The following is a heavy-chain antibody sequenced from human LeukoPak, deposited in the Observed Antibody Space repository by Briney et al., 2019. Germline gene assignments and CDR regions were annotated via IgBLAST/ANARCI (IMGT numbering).Heavy chain of an antibody. CDR1: GFTFSRYA. CDR3: VKDFDLSWRFDY. D-gene: IGHD3-9*01. Sequence: GSLKLSCAASGFTFSRYAMSWVRQAPRMGLEWVSTITAGGHSTYYADSMKGRFTISRDNSRNSLYLQVNSLRAEDTAVYYCVKDFDLSWRFDYWGQGTLVTVSS. J-gene: IGHJ4*02. V-gene: IGHV3-23*01. CDR2: ITAGGHST.